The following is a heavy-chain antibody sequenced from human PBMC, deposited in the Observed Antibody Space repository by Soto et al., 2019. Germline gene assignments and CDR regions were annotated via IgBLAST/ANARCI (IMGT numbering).Heavy chain of an antibody. J-gene: IGHJ4*02. CDR1: GFTFSSYA. CDR2: ISGSGGST. CDR3: AKDRGDSSGWYTPRYFDY. Sequence: EVQLLESGGGLVQPGGSLRLSCAASGFTFSSYAMSWVRQAPGKGLEWVSAISGSGGSTYYADSVKGRFTISRNNSKNTLYLQMNSRRAEDTAVYYCAKDRGDSSGWYTPRYFDYWGQGTLVTVSS. V-gene: IGHV3-23*01. D-gene: IGHD6-19*01.